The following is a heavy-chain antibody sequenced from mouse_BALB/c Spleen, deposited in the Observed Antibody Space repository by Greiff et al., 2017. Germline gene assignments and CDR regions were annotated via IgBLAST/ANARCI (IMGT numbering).Heavy chain of an antibody. CDR3: TRGWGRGAMDY. Sequence: VQLQQSGAELVRPGASVKLSCKASGYTFTSYWINWVKQRPGQGLEWIGNIYPSDSYTNYNQKFKDKATLTVDKSSSTAYMQLSSPTSEDSAVYYCTRGWGRGAMDYWGQGTSVTVSS. CDR1: GYTFTSYW. J-gene: IGHJ4*01. V-gene: IGHV1-69*02. D-gene: IGHD1-1*02. CDR2: IYPSDSYT.